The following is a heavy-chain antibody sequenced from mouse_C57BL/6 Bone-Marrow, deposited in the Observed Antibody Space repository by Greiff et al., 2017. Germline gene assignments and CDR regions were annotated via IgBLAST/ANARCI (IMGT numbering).Heavy chain of an antibody. D-gene: IGHD1-1*01. V-gene: IGHV1-85*01. CDR2: IYPRDGST. J-gene: IGHJ1*03. CDR3: ARLEFDGSSGDWYFDV. Sequence: VKLVESGPELMKPGASVKLSCKASGYTFTSYDINWVKQRPGQGLEWIGGIYPRDGSTKYNEKFKGKATLTVDTSSSTAYMELHSLTSEDSAVYFCARLEFDGSSGDWYFDVWGTGTTVTVSS. CDR1: GYTFTSYD.